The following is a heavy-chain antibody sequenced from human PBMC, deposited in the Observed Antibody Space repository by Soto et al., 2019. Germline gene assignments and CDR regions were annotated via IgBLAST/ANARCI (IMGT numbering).Heavy chain of an antibody. J-gene: IGHJ4*02. CDR3: ARRTVVVAATPFDY. Sequence: SETLSLTCTVSGGSISSYYWSWIRQPPGKGLEWIGYIYYSGSTKYNPSLKSRVTISVDTSKNQFSLKLSSVTAADTAVYYCARRTVVVAATPFDYWGQGTLVTVSS. CDR1: GGSISSYY. CDR2: IYYSGST. V-gene: IGHV4-59*08. D-gene: IGHD2-15*01.